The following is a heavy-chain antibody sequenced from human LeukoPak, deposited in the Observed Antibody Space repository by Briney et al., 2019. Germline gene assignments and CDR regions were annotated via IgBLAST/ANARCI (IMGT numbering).Heavy chain of an antibody. CDR2: ISGSGGAT. V-gene: IGHV3-23*01. Sequence: GGSLRLSCAASGFTFSSYPMNWVRQAPGKGLEWVSVISGSGGATFYGDSVQGRFTISRDNSRDTSYPQMSSLRAEDTAVYYCGKYLQTTVGANDYWGQGTLVTVSS. D-gene: IGHD1-26*01. J-gene: IGHJ4*02. CDR1: GFTFSSYP. CDR3: GKYLQTTVGANDY.